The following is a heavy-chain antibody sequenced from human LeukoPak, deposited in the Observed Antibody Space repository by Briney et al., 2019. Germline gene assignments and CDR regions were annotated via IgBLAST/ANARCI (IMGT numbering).Heavy chain of an antibody. Sequence: SETLSLTCTVAGGSISSYYWSWIRQPAGKGLEWIGRIYTSGSTNYNPSLKSRVTMSVDTSKSQFSLKLSSVTAADTAVYYCAREDSSSWLFDYWGQGTLITVSS. J-gene: IGHJ4*02. CDR3: AREDSSSWLFDY. CDR1: GGSISSYY. V-gene: IGHV4-4*07. CDR2: IYTSGST. D-gene: IGHD6-13*01.